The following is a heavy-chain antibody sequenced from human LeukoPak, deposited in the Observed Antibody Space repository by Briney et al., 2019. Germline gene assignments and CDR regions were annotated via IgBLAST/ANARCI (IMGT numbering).Heavy chain of an antibody. CDR1: GFTFSSYA. D-gene: IGHD3-22*01. CDR3: AKVPYYYYDSSGYYSDY. Sequence: PGGSLRLSCAASGFTFSSYAMNWVRQAPGKGLEWVSAISGSGGSTYYADSVKGRFTISRDNSKNTLYLQMNGLRAEDTAVYYCAKVPYYYYDSSGYYSDYWGQGTLVTVSS. J-gene: IGHJ4*02. CDR2: ISGSGGST. V-gene: IGHV3-23*01.